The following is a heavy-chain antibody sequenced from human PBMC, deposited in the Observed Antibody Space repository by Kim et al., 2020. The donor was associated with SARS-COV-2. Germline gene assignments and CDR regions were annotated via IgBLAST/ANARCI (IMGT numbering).Heavy chain of an antibody. V-gene: IGHV3-49*04. D-gene: IGHD1-26*01. CDR3: TRDIEVWELLGLYID. Sequence: GGSLRLSCTASGFSLGVYAISWVCEVPGNGLEWVGFIRSKASAGTIEYAASVKGRFTISRDDSKSIASLQMNSLKTEDTAVYYCTRDIEVWELLGLYIDWGQGTLVTVSS. J-gene: IGHJ4*02. CDR1: GFSLGVYA. CDR2: IRSKASAGTI.